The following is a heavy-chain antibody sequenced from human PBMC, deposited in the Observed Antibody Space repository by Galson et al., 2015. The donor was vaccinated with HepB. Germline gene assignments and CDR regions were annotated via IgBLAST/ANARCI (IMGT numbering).Heavy chain of an antibody. CDR3: ARWTQLERRGGDAFDI. D-gene: IGHD1-1*01. J-gene: IGHJ3*02. Sequence: SVKVSCKASGYTFTSYAMHWVRQAPGQRLEWMGWINAGNGNTKYSQKFQGRVTITRDTSASTAYMELSSLRSEDTAVYYCARWTQLERRGGDAFDIWGQGTMVTVSS. V-gene: IGHV1-3*01. CDR2: INAGNGNT. CDR1: GYTFTSYA.